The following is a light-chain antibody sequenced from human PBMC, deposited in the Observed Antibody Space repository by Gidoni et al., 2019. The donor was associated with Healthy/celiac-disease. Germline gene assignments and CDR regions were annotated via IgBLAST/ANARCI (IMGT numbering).Light chain of an antibody. Sequence: DIQMTQSPSSLSASVGDRVTITCRASQSISSYLNWYQQKPGKAPKLLIYAASSLQSGVSSRCSGSGSGTDFTLTISSLQPEDFATYYCQRSYSTPPFGGGTKVEIK. CDR1: QSISSY. CDR3: QRSYSTPP. J-gene: IGKJ4*01. CDR2: AAS. V-gene: IGKV1-39*01.